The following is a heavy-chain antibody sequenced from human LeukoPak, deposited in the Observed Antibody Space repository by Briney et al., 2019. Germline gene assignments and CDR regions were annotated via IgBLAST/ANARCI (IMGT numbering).Heavy chain of an antibody. CDR3: ARAQRIAAAGTRRPFHYYYGMDV. V-gene: IGHV4-4*07. D-gene: IGHD6-13*01. CDR1: GGSISSYY. J-gene: IGHJ6*02. Sequence: PSETLSLTCTVSGGSISSYYWSSIRQPAGKGLEWIGRIYTSGSTNYNPSLKSRVTMSVDTSKNQFSLKLSSVTAADTAVYYCARAQRIAAAGTRRPFHYYYGMDVWGQGTTVTVSS. CDR2: IYTSGST.